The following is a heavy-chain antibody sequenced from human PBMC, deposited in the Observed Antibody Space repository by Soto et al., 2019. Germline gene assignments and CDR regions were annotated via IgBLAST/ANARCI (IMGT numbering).Heavy chain of an antibody. D-gene: IGHD6-19*01. CDR1: GYPFTSYD. V-gene: IGHV1-8*01. Sequence: XSVKGSCNAFGYPFTSYDVNWVRQATGQGLEWMGWMNPNSGNTGYAQKFQGRVTMTRNTSISTAYMELSSLRSEDTAVYYCARGSGSGWYSAWGQGTLVTAPQ. CDR3: ARGSGSGWYSA. J-gene: IGHJ5*02. CDR2: MNPNSGNT.